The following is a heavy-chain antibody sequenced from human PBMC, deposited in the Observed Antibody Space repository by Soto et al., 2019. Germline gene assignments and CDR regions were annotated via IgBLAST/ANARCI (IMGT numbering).Heavy chain of an antibody. J-gene: IGHJ4*02. CDR2: IYYSGST. V-gene: IGHV4-30-4*01. D-gene: IGHD5-12*01. CDR1: GGSISSGDYY. CDR3: ARVRDGYNKYCFDY. Sequence: SETLSLTCTVSGGSISSGDYYWSWIRQPPGKGLEWIGYIYYSGSTYYNPSLKSRVTISVDTSKNQFSLKLSSVTAADTAVYYCARVRDGYNKYCFDYWGQGTLVTVSS.